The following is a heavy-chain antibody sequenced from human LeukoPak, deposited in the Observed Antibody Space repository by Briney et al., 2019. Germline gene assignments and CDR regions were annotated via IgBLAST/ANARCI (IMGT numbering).Heavy chain of an antibody. D-gene: IGHD7-27*01. CDR3: AGWAGLGRWYFDL. V-gene: IGHV3-53*01. CDR1: GFTVSSNY. CDR2: IYSGGST. Sequence: PGGSLRLSCAASGFTVSSNYMSWVRQAPRKGLEWVSVIYSGGSTYYADSMKGRFTISRDNSKNTLYLQMNSLRAEDTAVYYCAGWAGLGRWYFDLWGRGTLVTVS. J-gene: IGHJ2*01.